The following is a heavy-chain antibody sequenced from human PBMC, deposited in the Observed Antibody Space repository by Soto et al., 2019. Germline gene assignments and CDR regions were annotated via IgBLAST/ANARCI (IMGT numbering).Heavy chain of an antibody. Sequence: EVQLVESGGGLVQPGGSLRLSSEASGFTFRNYDMHWVRQGTGKGLEWVSGNSAAGDQDYSDSVEGRFTISTENAQNSFFLQMHSLWVGDTAVYYCARTDRDFDGLDVWGQGTTVIVSS. CDR3: ARTDRDFDGLDV. CDR2: NSAAGDQ. J-gene: IGHJ6*02. CDR1: GFTFRNYD. V-gene: IGHV3-13*05.